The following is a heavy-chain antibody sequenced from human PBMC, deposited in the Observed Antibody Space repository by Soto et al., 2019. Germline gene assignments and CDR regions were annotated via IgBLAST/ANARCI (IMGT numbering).Heavy chain of an antibody. CDR3: AREKYSSGWPYYYYYGMDV. CDR2: IKQDGSEK. J-gene: IGHJ6*02. V-gene: IGHV3-7*03. D-gene: IGHD6-19*01. CDR1: GFTFSSYW. Sequence: GGSLRLSCAASGFTFSSYWMSWVRQAPGKGLEWVANIKQDGSEKYYVDSVKGRFTISRDNAKNSLYLQMNSLRAEDTAVYYCAREKYSSGWPYYYYYGMDVWGQGTTVTVS.